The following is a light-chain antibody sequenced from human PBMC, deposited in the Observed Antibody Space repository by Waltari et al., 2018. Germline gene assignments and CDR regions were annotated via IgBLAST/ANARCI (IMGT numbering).Light chain of an antibody. CDR3: QKYVSLPAT. V-gene: IGKV3-20*01. CDR1: QSVSRF. Sequence: EIVLTHSPGTLSLPPGERATLSCTASQSVSRFLAWYQNKPGPAPRLLIYDASTRATGIPDRFSGSGSGTDFSLTISRLEPEDFAVYYCQKYVSLPATFGQGTKVEIK. J-gene: IGKJ1*01. CDR2: DAS.